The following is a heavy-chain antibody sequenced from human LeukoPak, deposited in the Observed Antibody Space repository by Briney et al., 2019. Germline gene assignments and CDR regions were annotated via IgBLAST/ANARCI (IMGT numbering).Heavy chain of an antibody. D-gene: IGHD4-17*01. CDR3: ARSSLYGDYVDY. V-gene: IGHV4-30-2*01. Sequence: SQTLSLTCAVSGGSISSGGYSWSWIRQPPGKGLERIGYIYHSGSTYYNPSLKSRVTISVDRSKNQFSLKLSSVTAADTAVYYCARSSLYGDYVDYWGQGTLVTVSS. CDR1: GGSISSGGYS. CDR2: IYHSGST. J-gene: IGHJ4*02.